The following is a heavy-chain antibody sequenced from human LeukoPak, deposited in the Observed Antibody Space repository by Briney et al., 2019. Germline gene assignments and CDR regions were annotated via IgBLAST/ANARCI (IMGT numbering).Heavy chain of an antibody. D-gene: IGHD3-22*01. CDR2: IYYSGST. CDR1: GGSISSHY. CDR3: ARYYYDSSGYYYDY. Sequence: PSETLSLTCTVSGGSISSHYWSWIRQPPGKGLEWIGYIYYSGSTNYNPSLKSRVTISVDTSKNQFSLKLSPVTAADTAVYYCARYYYDSSGYYYDYWGQGTLVTVSS. J-gene: IGHJ4*02. V-gene: IGHV4-59*11.